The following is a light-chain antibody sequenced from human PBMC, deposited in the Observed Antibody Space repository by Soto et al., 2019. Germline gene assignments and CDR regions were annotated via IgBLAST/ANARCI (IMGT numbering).Light chain of an antibody. CDR2: DAS. J-gene: IGKJ4*01. V-gene: IGKV3-11*01. CDR1: KSVGSY. CDR3: QQRSNWPSLT. Sequence: EILMTQAPVTLPVAPGEISTLSCRGRKSVGSYLAWYQHKPGQAPRLLISDASNRATGIPARFSGSGSETDFTLTISSLEPEDSAVYYCQQRSNWPSLTFGGGTKVDI.